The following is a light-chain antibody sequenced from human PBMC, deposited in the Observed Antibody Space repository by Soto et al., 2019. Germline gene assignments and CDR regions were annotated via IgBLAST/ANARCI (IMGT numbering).Light chain of an antibody. Sequence: EIVMTQSPATLSVSPGERATLSCRASQSVSSNLAWYQQKPGQAPRLLIYGASTRATGIPARFSGSGSGTEFTLTISSLRSEDFAVYYCQQYNNWPSITFGQGTKVDIK. CDR2: GAS. J-gene: IGKJ1*01. V-gene: IGKV3-15*01. CDR3: QQYNNWPSIT. CDR1: QSVSSN.